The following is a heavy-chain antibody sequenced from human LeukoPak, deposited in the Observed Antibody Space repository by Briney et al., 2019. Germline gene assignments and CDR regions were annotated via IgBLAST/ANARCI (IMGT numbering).Heavy chain of an antibody. Sequence: SETLCLTCTVSGGSISSYYWSWIRQPPGKGLEWIGYIYYSGSTNYNPSLKSRVTISVDTSKNQFSLKLSSVTAADTAVYYCATGWRYRYASGFDYWGQGTLVTVSS. V-gene: IGHV4-59*12. CDR3: ATGWRYRYASGFDY. CDR2: IYYSGST. CDR1: GGSISSYY. D-gene: IGHD5-18*01. J-gene: IGHJ4*02.